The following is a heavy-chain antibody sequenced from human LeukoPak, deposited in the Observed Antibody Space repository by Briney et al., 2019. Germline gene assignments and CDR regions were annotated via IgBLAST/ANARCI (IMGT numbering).Heavy chain of an antibody. V-gene: IGHV4-59*08. CDR1: GGSISSYY. CDR3: ARHPRPPPIISYYYYGMDV. J-gene: IGHJ6*02. CDR2: IYYSGST. Sequence: SETLSLTCTVSGGSISSYYWSWIRQPPGKGLEWIGYIYYSGSTTYNPSIKSRVTISVDTSKTQFSLKLSSVTAADTAVYYCARHPRPPPIISYYYYGMDVWGQGTTVTVSS.